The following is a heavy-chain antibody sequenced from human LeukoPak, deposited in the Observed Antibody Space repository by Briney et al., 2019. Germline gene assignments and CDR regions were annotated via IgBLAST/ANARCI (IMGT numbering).Heavy chain of an antibody. J-gene: IGHJ4*02. Sequence: GGSLRLSCAASGFTFSSYAMSWVRQAPGKGLEWVSAISGSGGSTYYADSVKGRFTISRDNSKNTLYLQMNSLRAEDTAVYYCANGIQDSSVRPIPAFDYWGQGTLVTVSS. CDR2: ISGSGGST. V-gene: IGHV3-23*01. CDR1: GFTFSSYA. D-gene: IGHD6-19*01. CDR3: ANGIQDSSVRPIPAFDY.